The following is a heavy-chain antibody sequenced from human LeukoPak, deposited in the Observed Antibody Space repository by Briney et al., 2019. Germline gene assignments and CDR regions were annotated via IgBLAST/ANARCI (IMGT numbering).Heavy chain of an antibody. CDR3: AKSGGYGLIDY. CDR2: IYYSGST. D-gene: IGHD1-26*01. Sequence: SETLSLTCTVSGGSISGSAYYWGWIRQPPGKGLEWIGNIYYSGSTYYNESLESRVTISIDTSKNQFSLKLNSVTAADTAMYYCAKSGGYGLIDYWGQGTLVTVSS. CDR1: GGSISGSAYY. J-gene: IGHJ4*02. V-gene: IGHV4-39*01.